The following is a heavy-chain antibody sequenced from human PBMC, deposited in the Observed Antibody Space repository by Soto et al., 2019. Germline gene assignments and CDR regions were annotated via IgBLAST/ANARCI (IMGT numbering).Heavy chain of an antibody. J-gene: IGHJ6*02. CDR1: GYTFTGYY. Sequence: VQLVQSGADVKTPGASVRVSCKASGYTFTGYYVHWVREAPGQGLEWMGWINPETGGTSYAQKFQGRVTLSRDKSINTAYLELSRLRFDDAAVYFCARERYQVISDGMDVWGQGTTVTVSS. D-gene: IGHD2-2*01. V-gene: IGHV1-2*02. CDR3: ARERYQVISDGMDV. CDR2: INPETGGT.